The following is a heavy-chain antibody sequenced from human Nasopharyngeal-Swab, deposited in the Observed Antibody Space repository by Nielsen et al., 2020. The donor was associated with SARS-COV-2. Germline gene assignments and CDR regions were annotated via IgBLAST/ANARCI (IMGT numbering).Heavy chain of an antibody. CDR3: ARGPDRNYDFWSGYYKGWFDP. D-gene: IGHD3-3*01. CDR2: IYYSEST. Sequence: WIRQPPGKGLEWIGYIYYSESTNYNPSLKSRVTISVDTSKNQFSLKLSSVTAADTAVYYCARGPDRNYDFWSGYYKGWFDPWGQGTLVTVSS. V-gene: IGHV4-59*01. J-gene: IGHJ5*02.